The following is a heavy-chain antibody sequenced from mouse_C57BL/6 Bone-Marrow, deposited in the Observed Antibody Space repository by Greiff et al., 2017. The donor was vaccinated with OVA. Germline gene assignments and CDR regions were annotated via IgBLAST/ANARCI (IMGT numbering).Heavy chain of an antibody. J-gene: IGHJ4*01. CDR3: ARKCGAMDD. Sequence: EVQLVESGGGLVQPGGSLKLSCAASGFTFSDYYMYWVRQTPEKRLEWVAYISNGGGSTYSPDTVKGRFTISRDNAKKTLYLQMSSLKSEDTAMYYCARKCGAMDDWGQGTSVTVSS. CDR2: ISNGGGST. V-gene: IGHV5-12*01. CDR1: GFTFSDYY.